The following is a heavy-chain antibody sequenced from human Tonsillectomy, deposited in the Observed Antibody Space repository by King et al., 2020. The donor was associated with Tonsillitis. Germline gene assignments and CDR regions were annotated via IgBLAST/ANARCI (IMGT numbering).Heavy chain of an antibody. CDR3: ARPRWDLPSFDI. Sequence: VQLVESGGGVVQPGRSLRLSCAASGFTFSSYAMHWVRQAPGKGLEWVAVISYDGSNKYYADSVKGRFTISRDNSKNTLYLQMNSLRAEDTAVYYCARPRWDLPSFDIWGQGTMLTVSS. CDR1: GFTFSSYA. J-gene: IGHJ3*02. V-gene: IGHV3-30*04. D-gene: IGHD1-26*01. CDR2: ISYDGSNK.